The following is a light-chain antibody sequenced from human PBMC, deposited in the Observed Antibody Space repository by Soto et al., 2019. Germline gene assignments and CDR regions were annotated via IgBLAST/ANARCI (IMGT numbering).Light chain of an antibody. CDR1: QSVLYSSKKTNY. J-gene: IGKJ1*01. CDR3: QQYYRTPPT. Sequence: DIVMTQSPDSLAVSLGERATINCKSSQSVLYSSKKTNYLAWYQQKPGQPPKQLIYWASTRESGVPDRFSGSGSGTDFTLPISSLQAEDVSVYYCQQYYRTPPTFGQGTKVEIK. CDR2: WAS. V-gene: IGKV4-1*01.